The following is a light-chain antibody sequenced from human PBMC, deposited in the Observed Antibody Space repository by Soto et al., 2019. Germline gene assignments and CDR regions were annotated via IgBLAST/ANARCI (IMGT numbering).Light chain of an antibody. CDR2: GAS. CDR1: QSVSNNY. J-gene: IGKJ1*01. V-gene: IGKV3-20*01. CDR3: HQRQRWPRT. Sequence: EIVLTQSPGTLSLSPGERATLSCRASQSVSNNYLAWYQQKPGQAPSLLIFGASNRAPDIPDRFSGSGSGTDFTLTITSPEPEDFAFYYCHQRQRWPRTFGQGTKV.